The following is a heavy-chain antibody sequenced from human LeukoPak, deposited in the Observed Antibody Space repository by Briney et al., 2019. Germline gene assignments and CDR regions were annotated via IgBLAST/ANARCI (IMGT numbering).Heavy chain of an antibody. CDR3: AGTTYYDFWSSWI. J-gene: IGHJ4*02. Sequence: SQTLSLTCTVSGGSISSGSYYWSWIRQPAGKGLEWIGRIYTSGSTNYNPSLKSRVTISVDTSKNQFSLKLSSVTAADTAVYYCAGTTYYDFWSSWIWGQGTLVTVSS. CDR2: IYTSGST. CDR1: GGSISSGSYY. D-gene: IGHD3-3*01. V-gene: IGHV4-61*02.